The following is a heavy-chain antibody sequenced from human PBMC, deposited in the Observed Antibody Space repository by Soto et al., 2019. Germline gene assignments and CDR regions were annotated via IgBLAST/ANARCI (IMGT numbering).Heavy chain of an antibody. CDR3: ARGIGTSGYGRAGDDY. CDR1: GFTFSSYW. J-gene: IGHJ4*02. CDR2: INSDGSST. D-gene: IGHD5-12*01. V-gene: IGHV3-74*01. Sequence: EVQLVESGGGLVQPGGSLRLSCAASGFTFSSYWMHWLSQAPGKGLVWVSRINSDGSSTSYADSVKGRFTISRDNAKNTLYLQMNSLRAEDTAVYYCARGIGTSGYGRAGDDYWGQGTLVTVSS.